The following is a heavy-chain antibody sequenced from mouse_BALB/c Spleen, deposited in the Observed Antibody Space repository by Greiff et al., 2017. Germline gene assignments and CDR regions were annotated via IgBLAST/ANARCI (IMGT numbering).Heavy chain of an antibody. CDR3: ARGPDYYGSSYAMDY. D-gene: IGHD1-1*01. Sequence: QVQLQQSGPGLVAPSQSLSITCTVSGFSLTSYGVHWVRQPPGKGLEWLGVIWAGGSTNYNSALMSRLSISKDNSKSQVFLKMNSLQTDDTAMYYCARGPDYYGSSYAMDYWGQGTSVTVSS. CDR2: IWAGGST. CDR1: GFSLTSYG. J-gene: IGHJ4*01. V-gene: IGHV2-9*02.